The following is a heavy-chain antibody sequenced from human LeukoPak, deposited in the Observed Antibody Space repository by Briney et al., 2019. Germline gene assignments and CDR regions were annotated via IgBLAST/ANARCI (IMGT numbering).Heavy chain of an antibody. CDR2: INHSGST. CDR3: ARDRGGSSWYYFDN. J-gene: IGHJ4*02. Sequence: PSETLSLTCAVYGGSFSGYYWSWIRQPPGKGLEWIGEINHSGSTNYNPSLKSRVTISVDTSKNQFSLKLSSVTAADTAVYYCARDRGGSSWYYFDNWGQGSLVTVSS. CDR1: GGSFSGYY. V-gene: IGHV4-34*01. D-gene: IGHD6-13*01.